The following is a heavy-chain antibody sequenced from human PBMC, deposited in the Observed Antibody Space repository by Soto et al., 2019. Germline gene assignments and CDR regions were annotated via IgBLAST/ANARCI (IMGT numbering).Heavy chain of an antibody. V-gene: IGHV1-69*13. J-gene: IGHJ6*02. Sequence: SVKVSCKASGGTFSTYAISWVRQAPGQGLEWMGGIIPIFGTANYAQKFQGRVTITADESTSTAYMELSSLRSEDTAVYYCARDGEYSYGQIPYGMAVWGQGTTVTVSS. D-gene: IGHD5-18*01. CDR3: ARDGEYSYGQIPYGMAV. CDR2: IIPIFGTA. CDR1: GGTFSTYA.